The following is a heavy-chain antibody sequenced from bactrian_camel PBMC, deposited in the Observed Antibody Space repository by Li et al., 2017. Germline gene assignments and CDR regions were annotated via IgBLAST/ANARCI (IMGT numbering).Heavy chain of an antibody. Sequence: HVQLVESGGGLVRPGGSLRLSCAASGFTGRSICVGWFRQAPGKGPEWVSSIYHDGSRIYYADSVKGRVTISRDNAKNTVALQMNSLKSEDTALYYCAATGDSWGGDFGHWGQGTQVTVS. D-gene: IGHD5*01. CDR1: GFTGRSIC. CDR3: AATGDSWGGDFGH. J-gene: IGHJ6*01. CDR2: IYHDGSRI. V-gene: IGHV3-2*01.